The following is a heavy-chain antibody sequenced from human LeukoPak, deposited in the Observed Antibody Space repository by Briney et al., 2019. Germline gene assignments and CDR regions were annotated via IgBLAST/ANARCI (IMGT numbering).Heavy chain of an antibody. CDR1: GGSISSRSYY. J-gene: IGHJ4*02. Sequence: SETLSLACTVSGGSISSRSYYWGWIRQPPGKGLEWIGSIFYSGTTYYNPSLKSRVTISVDTSKNQFSLRLSSVTAADTAVYYCARQSSVNDFDCWGQGTLVTVSS. V-gene: IGHV4-39*01. CDR3: ARQSSVNDFDC. CDR2: IFYSGTT. D-gene: IGHD5/OR15-5a*01.